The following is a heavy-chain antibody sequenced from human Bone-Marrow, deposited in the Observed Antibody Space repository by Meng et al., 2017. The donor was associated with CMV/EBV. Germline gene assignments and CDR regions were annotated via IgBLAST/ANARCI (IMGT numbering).Heavy chain of an antibody. V-gene: IGHV3-23*01. CDR2: ISGSGGST. J-gene: IGHJ6*02. CDR1: GFTVSSNY. Sequence: GESLKISCAASGFTVSSNYMSWVRQAPGKGLEWVSAISGSGGSTYYADSVKGRFTISRDNSKNTLYLQMNSLRAEDTAVYYCAKDRLAMDVWGQGTTVTVYS. CDR3: AKDRLAMDV.